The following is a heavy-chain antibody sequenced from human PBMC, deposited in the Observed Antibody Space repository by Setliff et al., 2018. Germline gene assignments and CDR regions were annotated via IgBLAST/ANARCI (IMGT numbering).Heavy chain of an antibody. CDR2: IIPIRGAA. V-gene: IGHV1-69*13. Sequence: ASVKVSCKASGYTFTRYGISWVRQAPGQGLEWMGGIIPIRGAADYAQKFQGKVIITADGSTSTAYMELSSLGSEDTAVYYCAGGQPLVRKYYYYMDVWGKGTTVTVSS. CDR3: AGGQPLVRKYYYYMDV. CDR1: GYTFTRYG. J-gene: IGHJ6*03. D-gene: IGHD3-10*01.